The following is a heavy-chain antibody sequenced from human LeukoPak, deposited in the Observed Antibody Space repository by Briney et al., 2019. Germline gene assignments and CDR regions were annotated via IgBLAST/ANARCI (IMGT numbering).Heavy chain of an antibody. D-gene: IGHD6-19*01. CDR3: ARESIAVAGSFDY. V-gene: IGHV1-69*02. CDR1: GGTFSSYT. Sequence: SVKVSCGASGGTFSSYTISWVRQAPGQGLEWMGRIIPILGIANYAQKFQGRVTITADKSTSTAYMELSSLRSEDTAVYYCARESIAVAGSFDYWGQGTLVTVSS. J-gene: IGHJ4*02. CDR2: IIPILGIA.